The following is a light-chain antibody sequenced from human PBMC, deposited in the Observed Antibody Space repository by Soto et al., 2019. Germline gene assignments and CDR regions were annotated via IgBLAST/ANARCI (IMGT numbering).Light chain of an antibody. V-gene: IGKV1-33*01. CDR1: QDIDKY. CDR3: QQYDNLPLT. CDR2: DAS. Sequence: IQMTQSPSSLSAYVLGRVTITFHASQDIDKYLNWYQQKPGKAPKLLIYDASNLETGVPSRFSGSGSGTDITFTISSLQPEDIATYYCQQYDNLPLTFGGGTKVDI. J-gene: IGKJ4*01.